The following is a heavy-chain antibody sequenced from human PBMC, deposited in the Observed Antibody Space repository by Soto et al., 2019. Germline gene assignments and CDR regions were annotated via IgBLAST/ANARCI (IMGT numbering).Heavy chain of an antibody. CDR3: VRMTSMMYFFDH. CDR2: IKQDESEK. Sequence: PGGSLRLACAASGFTFSTYWMTWVRQAPGKGLEWVANIKQDESEKYYVDSVKGRFTISRDNSNNTVFLQMTGLTPADTALYYCVRMTSMMYFFDHWGQGAQVTVSS. J-gene: IGHJ4*02. D-gene: IGHD4-17*01. CDR1: GFTFSTYW. V-gene: IGHV3-7*01.